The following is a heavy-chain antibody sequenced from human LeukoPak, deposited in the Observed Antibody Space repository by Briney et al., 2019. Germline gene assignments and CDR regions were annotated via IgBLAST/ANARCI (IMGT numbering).Heavy chain of an antibody. J-gene: IGHJ4*02. Sequence: SETLSLTCTVSGGSISSYYWSWIRQPPGKGLEWIGEVHLDGRTNYNPSLESRLTMSVDVSENQVSLKLTSVTAADTAVYYCAREGGFYRPLDYSGQGTLVTVSS. CDR3: AREGGFYRPLDY. CDR1: GGSISSYY. V-gene: IGHV4-59*12. D-gene: IGHD3-3*01. CDR2: VHLDGRT.